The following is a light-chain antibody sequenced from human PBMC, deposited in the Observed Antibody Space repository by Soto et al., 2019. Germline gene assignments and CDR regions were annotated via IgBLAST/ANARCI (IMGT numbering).Light chain of an antibody. CDR3: QQYNSYSKS. Sequence: IRMTQSPSSLSASTGDRFTITCLASQGISSWLAWYQQKPGKAPKLLIYDASSLESGVPSRFSGSGSGTEFTLTISSLQPDDFATYYCQQYNSYSKSFGQGTKVDI. V-gene: IGKV1-5*01. CDR1: QGISSW. CDR2: DAS. J-gene: IGKJ1*01.